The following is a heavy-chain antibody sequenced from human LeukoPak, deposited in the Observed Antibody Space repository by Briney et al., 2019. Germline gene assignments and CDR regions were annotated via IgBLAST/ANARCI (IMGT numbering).Heavy chain of an antibody. V-gene: IGHV3-21*04. CDR3: AKVGSGYDFWSGDNFDY. CDR1: GFTFSSYS. Sequence: GGSLRLSCAASGFTFSSYSMNWARQAPGKGLEWVSSISSSSSYIYYADSVKGRFTISRDNSKNTLYLQMNSLRAEDTAVYYCAKVGSGYDFWSGDNFDYWGQGTLVTVSS. J-gene: IGHJ4*02. D-gene: IGHD3-3*01. CDR2: ISSSSSYI.